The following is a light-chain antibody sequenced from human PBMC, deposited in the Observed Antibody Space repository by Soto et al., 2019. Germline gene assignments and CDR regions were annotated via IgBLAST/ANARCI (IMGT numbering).Light chain of an antibody. V-gene: IGKV3-20*01. CDR2: GAS. CDR3: QQYGSSPLFT. J-gene: IGKJ3*01. Sequence: EIVLTQSPGTLSLSPGERATLSCRASQSVSSSYLAWYQQKPGQAPRLLIYGASSRATGIPDRFSGSGSGTDFTLTISRLEPEDFAVYYCQQYGSSPLFTFGPGTKWDIK. CDR1: QSVSSSY.